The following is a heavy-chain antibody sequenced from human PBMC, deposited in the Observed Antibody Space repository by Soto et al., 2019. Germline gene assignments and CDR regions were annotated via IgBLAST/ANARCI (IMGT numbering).Heavy chain of an antibody. V-gene: IGHV4-59*08. CDR1: GGSISSYY. Sequence: SETLSLTCTVSGGSISSYYWSWIRQPPGKGLEWIGYIYYSGSTNYNPSLKSRVTISVDTSKNQFSLKLSSVTAADTAVYYCARHLRWGSGRSALTRYYYYMDVWGKGTTVTVSS. D-gene: IGHD3-10*01. CDR2: IYYSGST. CDR3: ARHLRWGSGRSALTRYYYYMDV. J-gene: IGHJ6*03.